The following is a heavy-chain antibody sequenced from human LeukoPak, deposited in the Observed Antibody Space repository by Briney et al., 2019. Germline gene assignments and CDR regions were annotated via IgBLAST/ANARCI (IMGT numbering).Heavy chain of an antibody. Sequence: PSQTLSLTCTVSGGSISSGSYYWSWIRQPAGKGLEWIGRIYTSGSTNYNPSLKSRVTISVDTSKNQFSLKLSSVTAADTAVYYCARDWDYGANHDVFDIWGQGTMVTVSS. V-gene: IGHV4-61*02. CDR3: ARDWDYGANHDVFDI. J-gene: IGHJ3*02. CDR1: GGSISSGSYY. D-gene: IGHD4-17*01. CDR2: IYTSGST.